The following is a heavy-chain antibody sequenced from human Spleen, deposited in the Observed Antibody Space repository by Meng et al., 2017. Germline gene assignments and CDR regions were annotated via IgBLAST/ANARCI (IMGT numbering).Heavy chain of an antibody. V-gene: IGHV1-2*06. CDR1: GYTFTDYY. CDR2: INPNSGGT. CDR3: ARDFGGGGLAS. D-gene: IGHD3-10*01. J-gene: IGHJ4*02. Sequence: ASVKVSCKASGYTFTDYYIHWVRQAPGQGLEWMGRINPNSGGTNYAQKFQGRVTMTRDTSITTAYMDLGMLRSDDTAVYYWARDFGGGGLASWGQGTLVTVSS.